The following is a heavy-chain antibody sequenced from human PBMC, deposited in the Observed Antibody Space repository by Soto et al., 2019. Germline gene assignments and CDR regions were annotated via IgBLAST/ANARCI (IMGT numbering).Heavy chain of an antibody. CDR1: GYTFTNYG. CDR2: ISAYNGDT. D-gene: IGHD4-17*01. Sequence: GASVKVSCKASGYTFTNYGITWVRQAPGEGLEWMGWISAYNGDTHYTQRLQGRVTMTTDTSTSTAYMELRGLRSDDTAVYYCAREGSTVTTSSFKYYYYGMDVWGQGTTVTVSS. J-gene: IGHJ6*02. CDR3: AREGSTVTTSSFKYYYYGMDV. V-gene: IGHV1-18*01.